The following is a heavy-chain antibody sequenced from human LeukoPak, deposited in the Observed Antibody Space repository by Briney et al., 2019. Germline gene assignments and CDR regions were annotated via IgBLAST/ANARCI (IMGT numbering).Heavy chain of an antibody. CDR1: GXTFSSYG. Sequence: GGSLRLSCAASGXTFSSYGMHWVRQAPGKGLEWVAVISYDGSNKYCADSVKGRFTISRDNSKNTLYLQMNSLRAEDTAVYYCAKDEGDSGYSGYDSRPSFDYWGQGTLVTVSS. CDR3: AKDEGDSGYSGYDSRPSFDY. D-gene: IGHD5-12*01. J-gene: IGHJ4*02. CDR2: ISYDGSNK. V-gene: IGHV3-30*18.